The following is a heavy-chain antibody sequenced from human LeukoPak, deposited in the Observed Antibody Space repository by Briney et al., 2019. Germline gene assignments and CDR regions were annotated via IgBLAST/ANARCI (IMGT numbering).Heavy chain of an antibody. V-gene: IGHV1-2*06. CDR2: LNPKIGDT. Sequence: ASVKVSCKASGYTFSDFTDYHLHWVRQAPGQGLEWVGRLNPKIGDTYYAQKFQGRVTITGDTSINTAYMGLSSLRSDDTAMYYWEKKFWGTYDFGGQGTLVTVSS. CDR1: GYTFSDFTDYH. J-gene: IGHJ4*02. D-gene: IGHD3-16*01. CDR3: EKKFWGTYDF.